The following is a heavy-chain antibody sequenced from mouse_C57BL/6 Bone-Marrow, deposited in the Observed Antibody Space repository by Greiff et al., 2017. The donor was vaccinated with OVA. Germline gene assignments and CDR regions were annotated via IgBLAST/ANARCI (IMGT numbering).Heavy chain of an antibody. CDR2: IDPNSGGT. D-gene: IGHD1-1*01. CDR1: GYTFNSYW. CDR3: ASSYYYYAMDY. Sequence: QVQLQQPGAELVKPGASVKLSCKASGYTFNSYWMHWVKQRPGRGLEWIGRIDPNSGGTKYTEKFKSKATLTVDKPSSTAYMQLSSLTSEDSAVYYCASSYYYYAMDYWGQGTSVTVSS. V-gene: IGHV1-72*01. J-gene: IGHJ4*01.